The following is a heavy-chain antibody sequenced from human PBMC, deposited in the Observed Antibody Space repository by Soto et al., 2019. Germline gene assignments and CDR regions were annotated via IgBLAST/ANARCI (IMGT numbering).Heavy chain of an antibody. CDR1: GYTFTSYG. D-gene: IGHD3-22*01. V-gene: IGHV1-69*04. J-gene: IGHJ3*02. CDR2: VNPILSMS. Sequence: GASVKVSCKASGYTFTSYGISWVRQAPGLGLEWMGRVNPILSMSNYAQKFQGRVTMTADKSTSTAYMELSSLRSEDTAVYYCATAYYYDSSGSPNAFDIWGQGTMVTVSS. CDR3: ATAYYYDSSGSPNAFDI.